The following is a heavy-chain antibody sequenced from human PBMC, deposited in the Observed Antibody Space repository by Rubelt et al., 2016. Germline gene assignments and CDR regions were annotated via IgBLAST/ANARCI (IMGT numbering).Heavy chain of an antibody. CDR1: GGTFSSYA. Sequence: QVQLVQSGAEVKKPGSSVKVSCKASGGTFSSYAISWVRQAPGQGLEWMGGIIPIFGTANYAQKFQGRATITADKSTGTAYMGLRSLGSDDTAVYYCARVISGVEYSSSWHFDYWGQGTLVTVSS. V-gene: IGHV1-69*06. CDR3: ARVISGVEYSSSWHFDY. J-gene: IGHJ4*02. CDR2: IIPIFGTA. D-gene: IGHD6-13*01.